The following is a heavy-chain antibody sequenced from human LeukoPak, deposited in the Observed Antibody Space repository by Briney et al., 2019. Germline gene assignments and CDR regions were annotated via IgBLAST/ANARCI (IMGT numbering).Heavy chain of an antibody. Sequence: PSETLSLTCTVSGGSISSYYWSWIRQPPVKGLEWIGYIYYSGSTNYNPSLKSRVTISVDTSKNQFSLKLSSVTAADTAVYYCARVKPITNVIYWGQGTLVTVSS. CDR1: GGSISSYY. CDR3: ARVKPITNVIY. D-gene: IGHD2-8*01. CDR2: IYYSGST. V-gene: IGHV4-59*08. J-gene: IGHJ4*02.